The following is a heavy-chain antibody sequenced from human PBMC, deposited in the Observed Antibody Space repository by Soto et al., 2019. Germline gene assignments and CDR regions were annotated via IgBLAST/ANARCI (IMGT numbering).Heavy chain of an antibody. Sequence: QVQLQQWGAGLLKPSETLSLTCAVYGGSFSGYYWSWIRQPPGKGLEWIGEINHSGSTNYNPSLKSRVTISVDTSKNQFSLKLSSVTAADTAVYYCARLPGDYGDYEVNWGQGTLVTVSS. J-gene: IGHJ4*02. D-gene: IGHD4-17*01. CDR3: ARLPGDYGDYEVN. V-gene: IGHV4-34*01. CDR2: INHSGST. CDR1: GGSFSGYY.